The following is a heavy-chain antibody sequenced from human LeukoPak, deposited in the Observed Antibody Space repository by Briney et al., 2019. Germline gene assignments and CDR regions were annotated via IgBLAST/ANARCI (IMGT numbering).Heavy chain of an antibody. CDR1: GFSLSTSGMF. D-gene: IGHD2-2*01. Sequence: ASGPTLVNPTQTLTLTCTFSGFSLSTSGMFVSWIRQPPGKALEWLARIDWDDDKYYSTSLKTRLTISKDTSKNQVVLTMTNMDPVDTATYFCAHMTSTTNTGGTDYWGQGTLVTVSS. CDR3: AHMTSTTNTGGTDY. V-gene: IGHV2-70*12. CDR2: IDWDDDK. J-gene: IGHJ4*02.